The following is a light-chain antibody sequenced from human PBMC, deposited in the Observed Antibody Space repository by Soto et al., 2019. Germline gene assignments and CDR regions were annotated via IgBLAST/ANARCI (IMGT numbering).Light chain of an antibody. CDR2: DVS. J-gene: IGLJ1*01. CDR3: SSYTSSSAPYV. V-gene: IGLV2-14*01. CDR1: SSDVGGYNY. Sequence: QSALTQPASVSGSPGQSITISCTGTSSDVGGYNYVSWYQQHPGKAPKLMIYDVSNRPSGVSNRFSGSKSGNTASLTISGLQAEDEDDYYCSSYTSSSAPYVLGTGTKLTVL.